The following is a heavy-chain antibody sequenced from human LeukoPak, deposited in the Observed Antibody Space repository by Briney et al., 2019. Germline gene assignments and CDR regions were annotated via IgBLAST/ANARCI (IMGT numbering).Heavy chain of an antibody. Sequence: GGSLRLACAASGFTFSSYGMHWVRQAPGKGLEWVAVIWYDGSNKYYADSVKGRFTISRDNSKNTLYLQMNSLRAEDTAVYYCARDRRFGELSLDFWGQGTLVTVSS. V-gene: IGHV3-33*01. J-gene: IGHJ4*02. CDR3: ARDRRFGELSLDF. CDR1: GFTFSSYG. D-gene: IGHD3-10*01. CDR2: IWYDGSNK.